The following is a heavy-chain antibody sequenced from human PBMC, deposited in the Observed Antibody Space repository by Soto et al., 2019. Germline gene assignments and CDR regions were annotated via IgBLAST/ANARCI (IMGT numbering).Heavy chain of an antibody. D-gene: IGHD3-22*01. J-gene: IGHJ6*02. Sequence: GGSLRLSCAASGFTFSSYWMHWVRQAPGKRLVWVSRINGDGSSTSYADSVKGRFTISRDNSQNTLYLQMNSLRAEDTAVYYCALYYYDSSGYGPGYYYYGMDVWGQGTTVTVSS. CDR1: GFTFSSYW. CDR2: INGDGSST. CDR3: ALYYYDSSGYGPGYYYYGMDV. V-gene: IGHV3-74*01.